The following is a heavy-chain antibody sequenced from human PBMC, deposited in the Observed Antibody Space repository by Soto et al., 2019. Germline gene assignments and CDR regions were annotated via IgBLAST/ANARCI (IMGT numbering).Heavy chain of an antibody. CDR1: GGTFSSYA. V-gene: IGHV1-69*13. CDR3: ARDREATAMANYYYYGMDV. Sequence: GPSVKVSCKASGGTFSSYAISWVRQAPGQGLEWMGGIIPIFGTANYAQKFQGRVTITADESTSTAYMELSSLRSEDTAVYYCARDREATAMANYYYYGMDVWGQGTTVTVSS. D-gene: IGHD5-18*01. J-gene: IGHJ6*02. CDR2: IIPIFGTA.